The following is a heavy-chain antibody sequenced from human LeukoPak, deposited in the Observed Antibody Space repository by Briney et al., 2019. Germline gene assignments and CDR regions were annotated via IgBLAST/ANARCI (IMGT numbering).Heavy chain of an antibody. V-gene: IGHV4-61*08. Sequence: SETLSLTCAVSGGSISSGGYSWSWIRQPPGKGLEWIGYIYYSGSTNYNPSLKSRVTISVDTSKNQFSLKLSSVTAADTAVYYCARVGYSYGFPLEYWGQGTLVTVSS. CDR2: IYYSGST. CDR1: GGSISSGGYS. CDR3: ARVGYSYGFPLEY. J-gene: IGHJ4*02. D-gene: IGHD5-18*01.